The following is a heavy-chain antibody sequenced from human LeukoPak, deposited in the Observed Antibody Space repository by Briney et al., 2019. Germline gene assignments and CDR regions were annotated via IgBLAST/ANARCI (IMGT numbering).Heavy chain of an antibody. Sequence: GGSLRLSCAASGFTFSSYAMHWVRQAPGKGLEWVAVISYDGSNKYYADSVKGRFTISRDNSKNTLYLQMNSLRAEDTAVYYCAIPLRRYYDSSGLNYWGQGTLVTVSS. J-gene: IGHJ4*02. D-gene: IGHD3-22*01. CDR1: GFTFSSYA. CDR2: ISYDGSNK. V-gene: IGHV3-30-3*01. CDR3: AIPLRRYYDSSGLNY.